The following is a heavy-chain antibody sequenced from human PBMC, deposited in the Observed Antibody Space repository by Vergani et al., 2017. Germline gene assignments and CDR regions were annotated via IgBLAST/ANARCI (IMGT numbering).Heavy chain of an antibody. J-gene: IGHJ6*02. D-gene: IGHD3-3*01. V-gene: IGHV3-7*03. Sequence: EVQLVESGGGLVQPGGSLRLSCAASGFTFSSYWMSWVRQAPGKGLEWVANIKQDGSEKYYVDSVKGRFTISRDNAKNSLYLQMNRLRAEDTAVYYCAREKGDDYDLDHKPYYYGMDVWGQGTTVTVSS. CDR2: IKQDGSEK. CDR3: AREKGDDYDLDHKPYYYGMDV. CDR1: GFTFSSYW.